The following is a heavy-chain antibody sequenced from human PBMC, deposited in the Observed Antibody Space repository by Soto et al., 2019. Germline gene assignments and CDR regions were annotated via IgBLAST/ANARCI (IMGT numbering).Heavy chain of an antibody. CDR1: ASSITDACY. D-gene: IGHD2-2*01. J-gene: IGHJ4*02. Sequence: SETVSRTCTVSASSITDACYWGWIRQPAGKGLEWIGSSQHGGGTYYNPSLKSRVTISADNSKNQLSLKMTSVAAADAAGYYCARVLSLGSTLYFEYWGKGNQVT. V-gene: IGHV4-38-2*02. CDR2: SQHGGGT. CDR3: ARVLSLGSTLYFEY.